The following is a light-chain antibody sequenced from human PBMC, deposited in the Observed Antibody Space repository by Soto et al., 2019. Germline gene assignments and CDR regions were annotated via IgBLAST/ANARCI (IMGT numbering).Light chain of an antibody. CDR1: QSVSSSY. V-gene: IGKV3-20*01. CDR3: QQYGYSLFT. J-gene: IGKJ3*01. CDR2: GAS. Sequence: EIVLTQSPGTLSLSPGERATLSCRASQSVSSSYLTWYQQKPVQAPRLLIYGASGRATGIPDRFSGSGSGTDFTLTISRLEPEDFAVYYCQQYGYSLFTFGPGTKVDIK.